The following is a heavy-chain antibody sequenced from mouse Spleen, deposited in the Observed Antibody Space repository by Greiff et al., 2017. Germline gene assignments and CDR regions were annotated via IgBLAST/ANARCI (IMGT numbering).Heavy chain of an antibody. J-gene: IGHJ4*01. CDR3: ARIEGGLRLSDYAMDY. Sequence: QVQLQQSGPGLVQPSQSLSITCTVSGFSLTSYGVHWVRQSPGKGLEWLGVIWSGGSTDYNAAFISRLSISKDNSKSQVFFKMNSLQADDTAIYYCARIEGGLRLSDYAMDYWGQGTSVTVSS. CDR2: IWSGGST. CDR1: GFSLTSYG. D-gene: IGHD2-4*01. V-gene: IGHV2-2*01.